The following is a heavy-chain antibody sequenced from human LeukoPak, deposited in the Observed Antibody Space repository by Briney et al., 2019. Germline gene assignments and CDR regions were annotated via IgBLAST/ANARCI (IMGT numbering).Heavy chain of an antibody. V-gene: IGHV3-21*01. CDR1: GFTLSNAW. CDR3: ARDPPLDY. Sequence: GGSLRLSCAASGFTLSNAWMNWVRQAPGKGLEWVSSISSSSSYIYYADSVKGRFTISRDNAKNSLYLQMNSLRAEDTAVYYCARDPPLDYWGQGTLVTVSS. CDR2: ISSSSSYI. J-gene: IGHJ4*02.